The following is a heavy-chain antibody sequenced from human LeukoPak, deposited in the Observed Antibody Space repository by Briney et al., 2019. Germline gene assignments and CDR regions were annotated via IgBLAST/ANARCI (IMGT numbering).Heavy chain of an antibody. CDR2: ISYDGSTK. J-gene: IGHJ4*02. CDR3: ARGHTAVTRHFDF. D-gene: IGHD4-17*01. Sequence: PGGSLRLSCTASGFTFSNYAMHWVRQAPGKGLEWVAVISYDGSTKYYADSVKGRFTISGDNSKNTLYLQMNSLRAEDTAVYYCARGHTAVTRHFDFWGQGTLVTVSS. V-gene: IGHV3-30*04. CDR1: GFTFSNYA.